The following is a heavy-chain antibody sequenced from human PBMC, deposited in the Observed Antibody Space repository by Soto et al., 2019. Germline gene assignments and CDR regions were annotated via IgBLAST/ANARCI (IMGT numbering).Heavy chain of an antibody. D-gene: IGHD3-22*01. CDR1: GFTFSSYW. Sequence: GGSLRLSCAASGFTFSSYWMSWVRQAPGKGLEWVANIKQDGSEKYYVDSVKGRFTISRDNAKNSLYLQMNSLRAEDTALYYCAKDLGDSSGYYPFDYWGQGTLVTVSS. V-gene: IGHV3-7*05. J-gene: IGHJ4*02. CDR2: IKQDGSEK. CDR3: AKDLGDSSGYYPFDY.